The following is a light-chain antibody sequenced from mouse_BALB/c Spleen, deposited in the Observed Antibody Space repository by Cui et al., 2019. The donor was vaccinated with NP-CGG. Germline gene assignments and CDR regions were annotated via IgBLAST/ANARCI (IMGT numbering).Light chain of an antibody. CDR3: AHWNSNHWV. CDR2: VTN. J-gene: IGLJ1*01. CDR1: TGAVSTSDY. V-gene: IGLV1*01. Sequence: QAVVTQESALTTSPGETVTLTFRSRTGAVSTSDYATWVHKKPDNLFTGLIGVTNNRTPGVPARFSGSLIGDKAALTITGAQTEDEAIYFCAHWNSNHWVFGGGTKLTVL.